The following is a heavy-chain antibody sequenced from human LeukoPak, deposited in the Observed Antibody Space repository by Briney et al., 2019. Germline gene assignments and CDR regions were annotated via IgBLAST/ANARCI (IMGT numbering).Heavy chain of an antibody. D-gene: IGHD3-22*01. V-gene: IGHV4-31*03. Sequence: SETLSLTCTVSGGSISSGGYYWSWIRQHPGKGLEWIGYIYYSGSTYYNPSLKSRVTMSIDKSRNQFSLRMSSVTAADTAVYYCAGVRLGSSGFSEYFEHWGQGTLVTVSS. J-gene: IGHJ1*01. CDR3: AGVRLGSSGFSEYFEH. CDR2: IYYSGST. CDR1: GGSISSGGYY.